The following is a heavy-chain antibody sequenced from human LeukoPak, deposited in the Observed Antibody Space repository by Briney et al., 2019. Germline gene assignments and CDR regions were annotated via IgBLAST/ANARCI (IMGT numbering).Heavy chain of an antibody. CDR3: AKGLTFGGVYFDY. Sequence: GGSLRLSCAASGFTFSSYAMSWVRQAPGKGLEWVSAISGSGGSTYYADSVKGRFTISGDNSKNTLYLQMNSLRAEDTAVYYCAKGLTFGGVYFDYWGQGTLVTVSS. D-gene: IGHD3-16*01. CDR1: GFTFSSYA. CDR2: ISGSGGST. J-gene: IGHJ4*02. V-gene: IGHV3-23*01.